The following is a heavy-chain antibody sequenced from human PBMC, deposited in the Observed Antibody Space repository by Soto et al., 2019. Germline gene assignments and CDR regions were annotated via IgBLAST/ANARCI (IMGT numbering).Heavy chain of an antibody. CDR1: GGTFSSYA. CDR2: IIPIFATA. D-gene: IGHD3-16*01. V-gene: IGHV1-69*12. CDR3: AQCLLGVNYYYGMDV. Sequence: QVQLVQSGAEVKKPGSSVKVSCKASGGTFSSYAINWVRQAPGQGLEWMGGIIPIFATADYAQKFQGRVTITADESTRTAYMELISLRSEDTAVYYCAQCLLGVNYYYGMDVWGQGPTVTVSS. J-gene: IGHJ6*02.